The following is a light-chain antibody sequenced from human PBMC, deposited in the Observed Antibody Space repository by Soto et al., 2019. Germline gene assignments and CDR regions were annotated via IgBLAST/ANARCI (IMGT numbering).Light chain of an antibody. Sequence: EIVLTQSRCILSLSPGERASLSVGASQSISSSFLAWYQQKPGQAPRRLIYGASSRATGIPDRFSGTGSETDFTLTISRLEPEDFAVYYCQQYDNSPITFGQGTRLEI. CDR1: QSISSSF. CDR2: GAS. CDR3: QQYDNSPIT. J-gene: IGKJ5*01. V-gene: IGKV3-20*01.